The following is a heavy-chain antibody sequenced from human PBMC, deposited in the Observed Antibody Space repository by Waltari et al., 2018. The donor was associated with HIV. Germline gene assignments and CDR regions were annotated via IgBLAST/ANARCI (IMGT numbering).Heavy chain of an antibody. D-gene: IGHD3-22*01. V-gene: IGHV1-2*02. CDR2: INPNNGDT. CDR3: AREGRYSSGSDAFDI. Sequence: QVQLLLSGAEVKKPGASVKVSCKASGYTFTVYYIHWVRQTPGQGLEWVGWINPNNGDTNYAQKFQGRVTMTRDTSITTAYMDLSRLTSDDTAVYYCAREGRYSSGSDAFDIWGLGTMVAVSS. J-gene: IGHJ3*02. CDR1: GYTFTVYY.